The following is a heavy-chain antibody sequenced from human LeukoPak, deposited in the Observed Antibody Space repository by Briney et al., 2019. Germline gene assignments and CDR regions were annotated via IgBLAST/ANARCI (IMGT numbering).Heavy chain of an antibody. J-gene: IGHJ6*02. V-gene: IGHV4-59*08. D-gene: IGHD1-1*01. CDR1: GGSISSYY. CDR3: ARATGAGYYYGMDV. CDR2: IYYSGST. Sequence: SETLSLTCTVSGGSISSYYWSWIRQPPGKGLKWIGYIYYSGSTNYNPSLKSRVTISVDTSKNQFSLKLSSVTAADTAVYYCARATGAGYYYGMDVWGQGTTVTVSS.